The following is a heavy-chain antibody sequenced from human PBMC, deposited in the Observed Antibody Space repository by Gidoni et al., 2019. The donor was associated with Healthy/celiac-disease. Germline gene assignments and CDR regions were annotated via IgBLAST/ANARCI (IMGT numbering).Heavy chain of an antibody. J-gene: IGHJ6*02. Sequence: EVQLLESGGGLVQPGGSLRLSCAASGFTFSSYAMRWVRQAPGKGLEWVSGISGSGGSTYYADSVKGRFTISRDNSKNTLYLQMNSLRAEDTAVYYCAKDSLRYCSGGSCYYYYGMDVWGQGTTVTVSS. CDR2: ISGSGGST. CDR1: GFTFSSYA. CDR3: AKDSLRYCSGGSCYYYYGMDV. V-gene: IGHV3-23*01. D-gene: IGHD2-15*01.